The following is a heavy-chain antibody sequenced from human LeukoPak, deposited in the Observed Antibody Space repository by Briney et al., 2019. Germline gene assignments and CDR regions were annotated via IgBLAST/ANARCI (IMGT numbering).Heavy chain of an antibody. Sequence: GASVKVSCKASGYTFTNFAISWVRQAPGQGLEWMRWISAYNGNTNYAQKLQGRVTMTTDTSTTTAYMELRSLRSDDTAVYYCARDSKYYYDSAGSRFDPWGQGTLVTVSS. CDR1: GYTFTNFA. CDR3: ARDSKYYYDSAGSRFDP. CDR2: ISAYNGNT. D-gene: IGHD3-22*01. J-gene: IGHJ5*02. V-gene: IGHV1-18*01.